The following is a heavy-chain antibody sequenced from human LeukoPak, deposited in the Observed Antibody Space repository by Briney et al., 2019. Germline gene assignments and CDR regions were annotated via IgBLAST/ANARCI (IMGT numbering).Heavy chain of an antibody. Sequence: SGRSLRLSCAASGFTFSSYAMHWVRQAPGKGLEWVAVISYDGSNKYYADSVKGRFTISRDNSKNTLYLQMNSLRAEDTAEYYCAKDHSSSWHYYYYGMDVWGQGTTVTVSS. CDR1: GFTFSSYA. CDR2: ISYDGSNK. CDR3: AKDHSSSWHYYYYGMDV. J-gene: IGHJ6*02. D-gene: IGHD6-13*01. V-gene: IGHV3-30-3*01.